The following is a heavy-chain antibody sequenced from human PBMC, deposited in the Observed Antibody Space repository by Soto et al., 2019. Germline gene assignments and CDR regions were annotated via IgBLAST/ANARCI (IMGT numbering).Heavy chain of an antibody. CDR3: ARDMVDNSDYGDF. D-gene: IGHD4-4*01. V-gene: IGHV3-7*01. CDR2: IKEDGSEK. J-gene: IGHJ4*02. CDR1: GFTFSRYY. Sequence: AGGSLRHSCTGSGFTFSRYYMNWVRQVPGKGLEWVATIKEDGSEKFYVDSVKGRFTISRDNAKNSLFLQMNSLRVEDTALYYCARDMVDNSDYGDFWGQGTLVTVSS.